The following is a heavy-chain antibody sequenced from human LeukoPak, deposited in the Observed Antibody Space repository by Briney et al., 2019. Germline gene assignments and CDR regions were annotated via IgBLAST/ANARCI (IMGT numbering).Heavy chain of an antibody. V-gene: IGHV3-7*01. CDR1: GFTFSDYW. CDR3: ARDIEAFDI. CDR2: IKRDGSEE. D-gene: IGHD3-16*02. J-gene: IGHJ3*02. Sequence: GSLRLSCAASGFTFSDYWMSWVRQAPGKGLEWVANIKRDGSEEYYVDSVKGRFTISRDNAKKSVSLQMNSLRAEDTAMYYCARDIEAFDIWGQGTMVTVFS.